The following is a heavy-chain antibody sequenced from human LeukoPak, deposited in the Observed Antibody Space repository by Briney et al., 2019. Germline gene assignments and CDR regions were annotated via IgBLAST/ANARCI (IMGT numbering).Heavy chain of an antibody. J-gene: IGHJ4*02. CDR3: ARGTFTTYYYDSSGPPLY. CDR2: INHSGST. Sequence: ASETLSLTCAVYGGPFSGYYWSWIRQPPGKGLEWIGEINHSGSTNYNPSLKSRVTISVDTSKNQFSLKLSSVTAADTAVYYCARGTFTTYYYDSSGPPLYWGQGTLVTVSS. D-gene: IGHD3-22*01. V-gene: IGHV4-34*01. CDR1: GGPFSGYY.